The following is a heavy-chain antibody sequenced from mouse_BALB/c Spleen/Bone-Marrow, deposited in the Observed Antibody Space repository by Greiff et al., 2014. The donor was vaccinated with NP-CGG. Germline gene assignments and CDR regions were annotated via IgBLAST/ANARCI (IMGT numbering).Heavy chain of an antibody. CDR2: IRLKSNNYAT. Sequence: VQLKQSGGGLVQPGGSMKLSCVASGFTFSNYWMNWVRQSPEKGPEWVAEIRLKSNNYATHYAESVKGRFTISRDDSKSSVYLQMNNSRAEDTGIYYCTSMRRRGFAYWGQGTLVTVSA. D-gene: IGHD2-3*01. CDR3: TSMRRRGFAY. CDR1: GFTFSNYW. J-gene: IGHJ3*01. V-gene: IGHV6-6*02.